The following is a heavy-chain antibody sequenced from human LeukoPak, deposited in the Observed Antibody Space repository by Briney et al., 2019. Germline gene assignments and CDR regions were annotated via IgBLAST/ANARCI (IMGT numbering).Heavy chain of an antibody. Sequence: PSETLSLTCTVSGGSISSYYWSWIRQPPGKGLEWIGYIYYSGSTYYNPSLKSRVTISVDTSKNQFSLKLSSVTAADTAVYYCARASVPGYCSGGSCYGWFDPWGQGTLVTVSS. CDR2: IYYSGST. CDR3: ARASVPGYCSGGSCYGWFDP. J-gene: IGHJ5*02. D-gene: IGHD2-15*01. CDR1: GGSISSYY. V-gene: IGHV4-59*12.